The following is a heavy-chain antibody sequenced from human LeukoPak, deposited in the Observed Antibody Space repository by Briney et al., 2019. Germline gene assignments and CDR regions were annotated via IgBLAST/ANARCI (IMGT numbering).Heavy chain of an antibody. J-gene: IGHJ3*02. CDR3: ARVRFLEWSAPTAFDI. CDR2: IYYSGST. V-gene: IGHV4-59*01. CDR1: GGSISSYY. Sequence: SETLSLTCTVSGGSISSYYWSWLRQPPGKGLEWIGYIYYSGSTNYNPSLKSRVTISVDTSKNQFSLKLSSVTAADTAVYYCARVRFLEWSAPTAFDIWGQGTMVTVSS. D-gene: IGHD3-3*01.